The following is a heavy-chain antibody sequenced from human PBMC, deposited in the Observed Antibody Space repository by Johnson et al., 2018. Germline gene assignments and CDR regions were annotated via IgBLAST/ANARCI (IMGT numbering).Heavy chain of an antibody. J-gene: IGHJ3*02. D-gene: IGHD2-21*01. CDR1: GFTFSSYG. V-gene: IGHV3-30*18. Sequence: QVQLVESGGGVVQPGRSLRLSCAASGFTFSSYGMHWVRQAPGKGLEWVAVISYDGSNKYYADSVKGRFTIYRDNSKNTLYLQMNSLRAGDTAVYYWAKEPGRNSDDAWRGAFEIWGQGTMVTVSS. CDR3: AKEPGRNSDDAWRGAFEI. CDR2: ISYDGSNK.